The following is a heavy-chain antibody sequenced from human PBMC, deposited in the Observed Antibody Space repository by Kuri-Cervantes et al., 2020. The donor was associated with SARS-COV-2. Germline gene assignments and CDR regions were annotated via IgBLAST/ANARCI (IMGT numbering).Heavy chain of an antibody. CDR2: ISYDGSNK. CDR3: AKGGGPGSYIPLDY. J-gene: IGHJ4*02. D-gene: IGHD1-26*01. V-gene: IGHV3-30*18. Sequence: GGSLRLSCAASGFTFSSYGMHWVRQAPGKGLEWVAVISYDGSNKHCADSVKGRFTISRDNSKNTLYLQMNSLRAEDTAVYYCAKGGGPGSYIPLDYWGQGTLVTVSS. CDR1: GFTFSSYG.